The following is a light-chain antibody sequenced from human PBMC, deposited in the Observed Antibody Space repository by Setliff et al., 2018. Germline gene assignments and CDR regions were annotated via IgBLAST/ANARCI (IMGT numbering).Light chain of an antibody. CDR3: CSYAGSYTSLYV. CDR2: DVS. J-gene: IGLJ1*01. V-gene: IGLV2-11*01. Sequence: SALTQPRSVSGSPGQSVTISCTGTSSDVGGYNYVSWYQQHPGKAPKLMIYDVSKRPSGVPDRFSGSKSGNTASLTIPGLQAEDEADYYCCSYAGSYTSLYVFGTGTKVTVL. CDR1: SSDVGGYNY.